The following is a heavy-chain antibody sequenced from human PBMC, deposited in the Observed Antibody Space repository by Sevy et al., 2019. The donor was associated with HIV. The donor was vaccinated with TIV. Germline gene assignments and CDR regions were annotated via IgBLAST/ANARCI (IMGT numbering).Heavy chain of an antibody. V-gene: IGHV4-39*01. CDR1: GGSISSSSYY. Sequence: SETLSLTCTVSGGSISSSSYYWGWIRQPPGKGLEWIGSIYYSGSTYYNPSLKSRVTISVDTSKNQFSLKLSSVTAADTAVYYCARYPASSSWYCDYWGQGTLVTVSS. CDR2: IYYSGST. D-gene: IGHD6-13*01. J-gene: IGHJ4*02. CDR3: ARYPASSSWYCDY.